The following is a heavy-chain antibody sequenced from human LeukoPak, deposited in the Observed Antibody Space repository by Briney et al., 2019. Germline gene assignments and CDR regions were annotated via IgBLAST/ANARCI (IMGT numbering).Heavy chain of an antibody. V-gene: IGHV4-59*11. CDR1: AGSISSHY. J-gene: IGHJ4*02. CDR3: ARATTTVLTD. CDR2: IYYSGST. Sequence: SETLSLTCSVSAGSISSHYWSCIRQPPGKGLEWIGYIYYSGSTNYNPSLKSRVTISAYTSKNQFSLNLSSVTAADTAVYYCARATTTVLTDWGQGTLVTVSS. D-gene: IGHD4-23*01.